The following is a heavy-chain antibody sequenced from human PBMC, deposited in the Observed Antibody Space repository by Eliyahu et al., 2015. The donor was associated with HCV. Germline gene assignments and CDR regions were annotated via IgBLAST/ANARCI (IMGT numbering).Heavy chain of an antibody. J-gene: IGHJ4*02. V-gene: IGHV4-59*01. CDR1: GGSISSYY. Sequence: QVQLQESGPGLVKPSETLSLTCTVSGGSISSYYWSWIRQPPGKGLEWIGYIYYSGSTNYNPSLKSRVTISVDTSKNQFSLKLSSVTAADTAVYYCARVRTTVTTFLMPNAYYFDYWGQGTLVTVSS. CDR3: ARVRTTVTTFLMPNAYYFDY. CDR2: IYYSGST. D-gene: IGHD4-17*01.